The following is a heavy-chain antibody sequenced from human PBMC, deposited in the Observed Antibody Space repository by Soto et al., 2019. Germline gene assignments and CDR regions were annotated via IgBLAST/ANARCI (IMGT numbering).Heavy chain of an antibody. CDR1: GGSFSDYF. J-gene: IGHJ6*02. CDR2: ISHSGST. D-gene: IGHD5-12*01. V-gene: IGHV4-34*01. Sequence: QVQLQQWGAGLLKPSETLSLTCAVYGGSFSDYFWSWIRQPPSKGLEWIGEISHSGSTSYNPSLKSRVTISVDTSKKQFFLNLSSVTAADTAVYYCARGLQRRFGGYKGLGYHGMDVWGQGTTVTVSS. CDR3: ARGLQRRFGGYKGLGYHGMDV.